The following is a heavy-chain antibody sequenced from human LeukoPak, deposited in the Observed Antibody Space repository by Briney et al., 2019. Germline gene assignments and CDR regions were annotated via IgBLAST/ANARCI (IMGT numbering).Heavy chain of an antibody. J-gene: IGHJ6*02. CDR3: ARDRGCSSTSCQSYFYYYGMDV. D-gene: IGHD2-2*01. Sequence: GGSLRLSCAASGFTVSSNYMSWVRQAPGKGLEWVSVIYSGGSTYYADSVKGRFTISRHNSKNTLYLQMNSLRAKDTAVYYCARDRGCSSTSCQSYFYYYGMDVWGQGTTVTVSS. V-gene: IGHV3-53*01. CDR1: GFTVSSNY. CDR2: IYSGGST.